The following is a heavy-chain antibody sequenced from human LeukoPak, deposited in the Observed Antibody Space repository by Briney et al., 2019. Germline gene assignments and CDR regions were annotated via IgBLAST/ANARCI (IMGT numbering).Heavy chain of an antibody. CDR1: GGSISSGLYS. D-gene: IGHD6-6*01. CDR3: GRRGSYSSSSRYWFDP. V-gene: IGHV4-30-2*01. Sequence: PSETLSLTCDVSGGSISSGLYSWSWIRQPLGKGLEWIGYIYHTGSTYYNPSLKSRVTISLDKSKNQFSLKLNSVTAADTAIYYCGRRGSYSSSSRYWFDPWGQGTLVTVSS. CDR2: IYHTGST. J-gene: IGHJ5*02.